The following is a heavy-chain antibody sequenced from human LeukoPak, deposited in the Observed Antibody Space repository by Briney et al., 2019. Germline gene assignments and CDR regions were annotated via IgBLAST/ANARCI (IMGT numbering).Heavy chain of an antibody. CDR1: GFTFSDYS. D-gene: IGHD6-25*01. J-gene: IGHJ4*02. CDR2: ISSSSSSK. V-gene: IGHV3-21*01. Sequence: PGGSLRLSCAASGFTFSDYSMNWVRQAPGKGLEWVSSISSSSSSKYYADSVKGRFTISRDNAENSLYLQMNSLRVEDTAVYYCARGGRRWGQGTLVTVSS. CDR3: ARGGRR.